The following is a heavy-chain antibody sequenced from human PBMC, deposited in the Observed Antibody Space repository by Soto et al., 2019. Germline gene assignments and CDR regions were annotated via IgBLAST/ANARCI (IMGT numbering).Heavy chain of an antibody. D-gene: IGHD6-19*01. CDR1: GFTFSSHA. CDR2: TIDSGGRS. CDR3: AKGKMEQWLVGGYYDY. V-gene: IGHV3-23*01. Sequence: EVQLLESGGGLVQPGGSLRLSCAASGFTFSSHAMSWVRQAPGKGLEWVSSTIDSGGRSYHADSVRGRFTIARDNSKNTLYLQMNSLRADDTAIYSCAKGKMEQWLVGGYYDYWGQGALVTVSS. J-gene: IGHJ4*02.